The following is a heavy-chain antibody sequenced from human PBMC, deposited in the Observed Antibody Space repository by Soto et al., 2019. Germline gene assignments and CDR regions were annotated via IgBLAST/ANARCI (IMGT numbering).Heavy chain of an antibody. J-gene: IGHJ4*02. Sequence: EVQLLDSGGGLEQPGGSLRLSCAASGFTFSNYAMTWVRQGPGKGLEWVSGISGSGGRSYYADSVKGRFTISRDNSKSTLYLQMNSLRAEDTAVYYCAKAYFVWSSEQPYYFDYWGQGTLVTVSS. D-gene: IGHD3-16*01. CDR3: AKAYFVWSSEQPYYFDY. CDR1: GFTFSNYA. V-gene: IGHV3-23*01. CDR2: ISGSGGRS.